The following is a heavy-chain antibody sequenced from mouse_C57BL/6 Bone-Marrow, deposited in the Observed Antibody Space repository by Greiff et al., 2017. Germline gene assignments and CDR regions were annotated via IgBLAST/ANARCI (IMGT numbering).Heavy chain of an antibody. D-gene: IGHD1-1*01. CDR3: ASITTVVEDGAMDY. CDR1: GFNIKNTY. J-gene: IGHJ4*01. V-gene: IGHV14-3*01. Sequence: VQLQQSVAELVRPGASVKLSCTASGFNIKNTYMHWVKQRPEQGLEWIGRIDPANGNPKYAPKFQGKAPITADTSSNTAYLQLSSLTSEDTAIYYCASITTVVEDGAMDYWGQGTSVTVSS. CDR2: IDPANGNP.